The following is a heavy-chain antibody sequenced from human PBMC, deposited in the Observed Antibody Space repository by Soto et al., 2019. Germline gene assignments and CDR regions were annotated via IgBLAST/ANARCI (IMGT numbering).Heavy chain of an antibody. J-gene: IGHJ6*02. D-gene: IGHD3-3*01. CDR1: GYTFTSYG. V-gene: IGHV1-18*01. Sequence: AGVTVSCKASGYTFTSYGSSWVRQAPAQGREWMGWISPYNGNTKYAQKVQGRVTMTPDTSTSTTYMEVRGLRSHDTAVYYCARDRITIFDRDDMYVGGQGTTVTVSS. CDR2: ISPYNGNT. CDR3: ARDRITIFDRDDMYV.